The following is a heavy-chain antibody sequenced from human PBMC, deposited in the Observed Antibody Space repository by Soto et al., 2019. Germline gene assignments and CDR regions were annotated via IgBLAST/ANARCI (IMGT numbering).Heavy chain of an antibody. J-gene: IGHJ6*02. CDR3: ARGDSTDCSNGVCSFFYHHDMDV. D-gene: IGHD2-8*01. V-gene: IGHV1-2*04. CDR1: VYSFTYYH. CDR2: INPKSGGT. Sequence: XSVKVSCKASVYSFTYYHIHWVRQAPGQGLEWLGRINPKSGGTSTAQKFQGWVTMTTDTSISTASMELTRLTSDDTAIYYCARGDSTDCSNGVCSFFYHHDMDVWGQGTTVTVSS.